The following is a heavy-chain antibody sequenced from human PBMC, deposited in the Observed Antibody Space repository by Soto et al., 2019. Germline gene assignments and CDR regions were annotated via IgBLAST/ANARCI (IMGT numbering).Heavy chain of an antibody. CDR2: ISGSGGST. CDR3: ERTGSSWFLRHDAFDI. D-gene: IGHD6-13*01. J-gene: IGHJ3*02. CDR1: GFPFSSYA. V-gene: IGHV3-23*01. Sequence: PGGSLRLSCAASGFPFSSYAMSWVRQAPGKGREWVSAISGSGGSTYYADPVKGRFTISRDNSKNTLYLQMNSLRAEDTAVYYCERTGSSWFLRHDAFDIWGQGTMVTASS.